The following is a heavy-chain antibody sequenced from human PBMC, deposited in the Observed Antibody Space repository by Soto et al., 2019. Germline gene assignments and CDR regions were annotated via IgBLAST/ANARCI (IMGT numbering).Heavy chain of an antibody. Sequence: PGESLKISCKGSGYSFTSYWIGWVRQMPGKGLEWMGIIYPGDSNTRYSPSFQGQVTISADKSINTAYLQWSSLRASDTAVYYCARQDGSGIYYFDYWGHGTLVTVSS. V-gene: IGHV5-51*01. J-gene: IGHJ4*03. CDR1: GYSFTSYW. CDR3: ARQDGSGIYYFDY. CDR2: IYPGDSNT. D-gene: IGHD3-10*01.